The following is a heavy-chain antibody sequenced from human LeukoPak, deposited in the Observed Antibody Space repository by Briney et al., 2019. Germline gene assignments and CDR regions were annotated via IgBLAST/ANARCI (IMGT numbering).Heavy chain of an antibody. CDR2: IYYNGDT. CDR3: ARVLRAASWRSYDH. D-gene: IGHD5-18*01. Sequence: SETLSLTCTVSGGSVSNSLHYWSWIRQPPGKGLEWIGYIYYNGDTNYNPSLKSRVIISIDTSSNQFSLRLNSMTAADTAVYYCARVLRAASWRSYDHWGQGSLVTVSS. CDR1: GGSVSNSLHY. V-gene: IGHV4-61*01. J-gene: IGHJ4*02.